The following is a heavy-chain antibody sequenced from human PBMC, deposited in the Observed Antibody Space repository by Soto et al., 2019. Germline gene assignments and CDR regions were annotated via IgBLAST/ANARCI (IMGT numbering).Heavy chain of an antibody. J-gene: IGHJ6*03. D-gene: IGHD4-17*01. CDR2: INSDGRIT. Sequence: EVQLVESGGGLVQPGGSLRLSCAASGFTVSSYWMHWVRQSPGKGLEWVSRINSDGRITNYADSVKGRFTISSDNAKNTLYLQMNSLRAEDTAVYYCARSAYSDYFYYYYIDVWGKGTTVTVSS. CDR1: GFTVSSYW. V-gene: IGHV3-74*01. CDR3: ARSAYSDYFYYYYIDV.